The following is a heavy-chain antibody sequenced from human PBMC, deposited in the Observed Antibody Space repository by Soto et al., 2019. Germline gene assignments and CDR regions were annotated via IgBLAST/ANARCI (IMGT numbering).Heavy chain of an antibody. Sequence: SETLSLTCSVSGASVGSGGYYWSWIRQPPGKGLEWTGYIHDSGSTHYNPSLKSRITISVDTSKNRFSLKLNSVIAADTAVCYCARARGHHDTGGYYQAPFAYWGRGILVTVSS. CDR1: GASVGSGGYY. CDR2: IHDSGST. D-gene: IGHD3-3*01. CDR3: ARARGHHDTGGYYQAPFAY. J-gene: IGHJ4*02. V-gene: IGHV4-61*08.